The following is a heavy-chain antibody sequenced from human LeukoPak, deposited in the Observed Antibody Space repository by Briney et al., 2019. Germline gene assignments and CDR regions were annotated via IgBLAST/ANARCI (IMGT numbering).Heavy chain of an antibody. CDR3: ARASGSYLPPFFDY. Sequence: SETLSLTCTDPGGSISSYYWSWIRQPPGKGLEWIGYIYYSGSTNYNPSLKSRGTISVDTSKNQFSLKLSSVTAADTAVYYCARASGSYLPPFFDYWGQGTLVTVSS. CDR1: GGSISSYY. V-gene: IGHV4-59*01. D-gene: IGHD1-26*01. J-gene: IGHJ4*02. CDR2: IYYSGST.